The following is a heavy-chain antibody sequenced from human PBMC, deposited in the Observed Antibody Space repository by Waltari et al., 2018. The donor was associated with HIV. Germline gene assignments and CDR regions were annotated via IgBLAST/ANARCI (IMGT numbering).Heavy chain of an antibody. CDR2: ISGSGGNT. J-gene: IGHJ6*02. Sequence: EVQLLESGGGLVQTGGSLRLSCAASGFTFRNYGMTWVRQAPGKGLGGVSAISGSGGNTDYADSRKGRFTISRDKSKNTLYLQMNSLRAEDTAVYFCVKEHQYSHTWYSYYGMDVWGQGTTVTVSS. V-gene: IGHV3-23*01. CDR3: VKEHQYSHTWYSYYGMDV. CDR1: GFTFRNYG. D-gene: IGHD6-13*01.